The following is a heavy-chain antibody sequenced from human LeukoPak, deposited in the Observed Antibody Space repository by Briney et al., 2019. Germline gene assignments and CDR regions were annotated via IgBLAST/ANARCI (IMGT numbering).Heavy chain of an antibody. Sequence: SETLSLTCTVSGGSISGYYWSWIRQPPGKGLEWIGYIHYGGNTDYNPSLESRVTISVDTSKNQFSLKLSSVTAADTSVYYCARRGDGYPYYFDFWGQGTLVTVSS. V-gene: IGHV4-59*12. J-gene: IGHJ4*02. CDR3: ARRGDGYPYYFDF. D-gene: IGHD5-24*01. CDR1: GGSISGYY. CDR2: IHYGGNT.